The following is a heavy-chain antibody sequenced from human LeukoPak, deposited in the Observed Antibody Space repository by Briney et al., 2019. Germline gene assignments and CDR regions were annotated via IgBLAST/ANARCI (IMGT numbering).Heavy chain of an antibody. D-gene: IGHD1-26*01. Sequence: GASVKVSRKSTLYTHPKHQWHELRPPPGQGLEWMGIITPSAGSRSFAQNFQGRVTMTRDTSTSTVYMELSSLRSEGTAVYYCARKGVGALMLDYWGQGTLVTVSS. CDR1: LYTHPKHQ. CDR3: ARKGVGALMLDY. CDR2: ITPSAGSR. J-gene: IGHJ4*02. V-gene: IGHV1-46*01.